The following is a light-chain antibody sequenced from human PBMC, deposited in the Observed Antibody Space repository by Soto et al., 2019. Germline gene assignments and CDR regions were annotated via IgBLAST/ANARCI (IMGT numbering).Light chain of an antibody. CDR1: NSGSKS. CDR3: QVWDTGSDHVV. CDR2: DDS. V-gene: IGLV3-21*02. J-gene: IGLJ2*01. Sequence: SYELTQPPSVSVAPGQTARITCGENNSGSKSVHWYQQKAGQAPELVVHDDSDRPSGIPERFSGSNSGNTATLSISRVEVGDEADYYCQVWDTGSDHVVFGGGTKLTVL.